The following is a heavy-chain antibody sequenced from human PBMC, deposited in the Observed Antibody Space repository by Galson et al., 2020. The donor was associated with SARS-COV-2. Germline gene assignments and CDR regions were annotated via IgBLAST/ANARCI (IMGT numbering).Heavy chain of an antibody. J-gene: IGHJ5*02. Sequence: ESGPTLVKPTQTLTLTCTFSGFSLSTSGVGVGWTRQPPGKALEWLALIYWDDDKRYSPSLKSRLTITKDTSKNQVVLTMTNMDPVDTATYYCAHKQLWFGEVWFDPWGQGTLVTVSS. V-gene: IGHV2-5*02. D-gene: IGHD3-10*01. CDR1: GFSLSTSGVG. CDR3: AHKQLWFGEVWFDP. CDR2: IYWDDDK.